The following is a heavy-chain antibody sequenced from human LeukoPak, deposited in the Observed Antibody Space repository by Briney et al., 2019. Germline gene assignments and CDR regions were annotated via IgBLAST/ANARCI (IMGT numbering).Heavy chain of an antibody. CDR3: ARVTAAAGYYYYGMDV. Sequence: PSETLSLTCSVSDGSINSYYWNWIRRPPGKGLEWIGYIYYNGNTNYSPPLKSRVTISVDKSKNQFSLKLSSVTAADTAVYYCARVTAAAGYYYYGMDVWGQGTTVTVSS. J-gene: IGHJ6*02. CDR1: DGSINSYY. V-gene: IGHV4-59*12. CDR2: IYYNGNT. D-gene: IGHD6-13*01.